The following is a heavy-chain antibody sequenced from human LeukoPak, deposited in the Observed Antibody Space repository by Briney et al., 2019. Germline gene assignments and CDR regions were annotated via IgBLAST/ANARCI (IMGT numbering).Heavy chain of an antibody. CDR3: ATDKRVGASLYEY. CDR1: GFTFSNYW. V-gene: IGHV3-7*01. D-gene: IGHD1-26*01. CDR2: IQQDGSAK. J-gene: IGHJ4*02. Sequence: GGSLRLSCAASGFTFSNYWMSWVRQAPGKGLEWVASIQQDGSAKRYLGSVEGRFTISRDNDENSLFLQMNSLRAEDTAVYFCATDKRVGASLYEYWGPGTLVTISS.